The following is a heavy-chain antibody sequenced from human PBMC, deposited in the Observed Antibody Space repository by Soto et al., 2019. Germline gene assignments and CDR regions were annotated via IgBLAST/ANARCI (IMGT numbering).Heavy chain of an antibody. V-gene: IGHV4-39*01. Sequence: PSETLSLTCAVSGGSISNSDYYWGWIRQPPGKGLEWIGSMHYSGSAYYNPSLKSRVTISVDTSTNHFSLNLNSVTAADTAVYFCARQYYFDRRGSKPSNNWFDSWGHGTQVTVSS. D-gene: IGHD3-22*01. CDR2: MHYSGSA. CDR1: GGSISNSDYY. CDR3: ARQYYFDRRGSKPSNNWFDS. J-gene: IGHJ5*01.